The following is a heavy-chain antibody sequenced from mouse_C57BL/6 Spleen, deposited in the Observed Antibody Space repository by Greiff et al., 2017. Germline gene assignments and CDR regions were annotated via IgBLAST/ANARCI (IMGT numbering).Heavy chain of an antibody. D-gene: IGHD1-1*01. V-gene: IGHV8-12*01. CDR3: ARDYYGSSYGAMDY. Sequence: QVTLKESGPGILQSSQTLSLTCSFSGFSLSTSGMGVSWLRQPSGKGLEWLAHIYWDDDKRSNPSLKRRLTISKDTSRNQVCLKITSVDTADTATYYCARDYYGSSYGAMDYWGQGTSVTVSS. CDR1: GFSLSTSGMG. CDR2: IYWDDDK. J-gene: IGHJ4*01.